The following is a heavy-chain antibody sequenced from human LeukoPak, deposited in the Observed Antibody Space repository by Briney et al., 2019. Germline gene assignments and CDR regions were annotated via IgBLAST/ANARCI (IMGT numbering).Heavy chain of an antibody. J-gene: IGHJ5*02. Sequence: ASVKVSCKASGYTFTNYAFSWVRQAPGQGLEWMGWINTNNGNTNYVKRLQGRVTMTTDTSTTTAYMELRSLISDDTAVYYCARVNSGYDSSRRDGYNWFDPWGQGTLVTVSS. CDR3: ARVNSGYDSSRRDGYNWFDP. D-gene: IGHD5-12*01. CDR1: GYTFTNYA. V-gene: IGHV1-18*01. CDR2: INTNNGNT.